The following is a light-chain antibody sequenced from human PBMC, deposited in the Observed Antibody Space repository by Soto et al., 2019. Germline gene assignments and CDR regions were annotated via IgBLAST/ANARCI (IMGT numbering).Light chain of an antibody. CDR2: DAS. CDR3: QHYDSARWT. V-gene: IGKV3-20*01. J-gene: IGKJ1*01. CDR1: QSISSTY. Sequence: EIGLTQSPGTLSLSPGERATLSCRASQSISSTYLTWYHQKPGQAPRLLIYDASRRATGIPDRFSGSGSGTDFSLTISRLEPEDFAVYYCQHYDSARWTFGLGTKV.